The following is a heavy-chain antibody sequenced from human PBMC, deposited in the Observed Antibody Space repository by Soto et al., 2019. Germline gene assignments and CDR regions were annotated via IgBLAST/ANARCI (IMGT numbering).Heavy chain of an antibody. CDR3: TRDEDGVTTPIDY. J-gene: IGHJ4*02. V-gene: IGHV3-30-3*01. D-gene: IGHD3-3*01. Sequence: GGSLRLSCAASGFTFSNYAMHWVRQAPGKGLEWVAVISYDGSKKYYADSVKGRFTISRDDSKNTLYLQMNSLRVEDTAVYYCTRDEDGVTTPIDYWGQGSLVTVSS. CDR2: ISYDGSKK. CDR1: GFTFSNYA.